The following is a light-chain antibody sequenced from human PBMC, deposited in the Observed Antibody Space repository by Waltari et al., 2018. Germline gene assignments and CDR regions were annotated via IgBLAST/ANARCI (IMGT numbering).Light chain of an antibody. Sequence: QSALTQPASVSGSPGQSITISCAGTSSGIVYSHLVSWYQQHPGKAPKLILYEDTKRPSGVFNRFSGSKSGNTASLTISGLQADDEGDYYCCSYAGLYVFATGTKVTVL. J-gene: IGLJ1*01. V-gene: IGLV2-23*01. CDR2: EDT. CDR3: CSYAGLYV. CDR1: SSGIVYSHL.